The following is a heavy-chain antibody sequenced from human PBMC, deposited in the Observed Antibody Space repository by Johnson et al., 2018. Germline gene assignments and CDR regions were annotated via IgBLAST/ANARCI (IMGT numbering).Heavy chain of an antibody. D-gene: IGHD5-24*01. CDR2: IKQDGSEK. CDR1: GFTFSSYW. J-gene: IGHJ3*02. Sequence: VESGGGLVQPGGSLRLSCAASGFTFSSYWMSWVRQAPGKGLEWVANIKQDGSEKYYGDSVKGRSTISRDNAKNSLYLQMNSLRAEDTAVYYCARVRMAGLVGSGAFDIWGQGTMVTVSS. CDR3: ARVRMAGLVGSGAFDI. V-gene: IGHV3-7*01.